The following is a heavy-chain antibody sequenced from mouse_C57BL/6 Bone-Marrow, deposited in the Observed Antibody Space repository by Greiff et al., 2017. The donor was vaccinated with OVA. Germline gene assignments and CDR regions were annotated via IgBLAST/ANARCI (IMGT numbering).Heavy chain of an antibody. CDR2: IYPGGGYT. Sequence: VQLQQSGAELVRPGTSVKMSCKASGYTFTNYWIGWAKQRPGHGLEWIGDIYPGGGYTNYNEKFKGKATLTSDKSSSTAYMQFSSLTSEDSAIYYCARGDYFDYWGQGTTLTVSS. J-gene: IGHJ2*01. CDR3: ARGDYFDY. V-gene: IGHV1-63*01. CDR1: GYTFTNYW.